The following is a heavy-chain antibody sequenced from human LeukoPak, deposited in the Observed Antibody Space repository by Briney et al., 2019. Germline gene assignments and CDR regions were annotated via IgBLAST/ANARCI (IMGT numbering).Heavy chain of an antibody. V-gene: IGHV3-21*01. CDR1: GFTFSSYS. CDR3: ARDATYSRGFDP. D-gene: IGHD5-12*01. CDR2: ISSSSSYI. J-gene: IGHJ5*02. Sequence: GGSLRLSYAASGFTFSSYSMNWVRQAPGKGLEWVSSISSSSSYIYYADSVKGRFTISRDNAKNSLYLQMNSLRAEDTAVYYCARDATYSRGFDPWGQGTLVTVSS.